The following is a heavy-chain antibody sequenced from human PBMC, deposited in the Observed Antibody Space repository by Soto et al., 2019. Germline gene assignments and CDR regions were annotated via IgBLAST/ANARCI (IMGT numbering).Heavy chain of an antibody. D-gene: IGHD2-21*02. Sequence: QVQLVESGGGVVQSGRSLRLSCAASGFTFSSYGMHWVRQAPGKGLEWVAVISYDGSNKYYADSVKGRFTISRDNSKNTLYLQMNSLRAEDTAVYYCAKSIVVVTAPNWFDPWGQGTLVTVSS. CDR2: ISYDGSNK. V-gene: IGHV3-30*18. J-gene: IGHJ5*02. CDR3: AKSIVVVTAPNWFDP. CDR1: GFTFSSYG.